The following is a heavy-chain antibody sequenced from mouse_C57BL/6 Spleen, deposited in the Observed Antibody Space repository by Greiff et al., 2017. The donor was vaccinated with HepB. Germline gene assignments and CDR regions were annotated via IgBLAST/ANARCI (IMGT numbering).Heavy chain of an antibody. Sequence: EVKLVESGGGLVKPGGSLKLSCAASGFTFSSYTMSWVRQTPEKRLEWVATISGGGGNTYYPDSVKGRFTISRDNAKNTLYLQMSSLRSEDTALYYCAIHGAGSNSEDAMDYWGQGTSVTVSS. CDR1: GFTFSSYT. CDR3: AIHGAGSNSEDAMDY. CDR2: ISGGGGNT. D-gene: IGHD3-1*01. V-gene: IGHV5-9*01. J-gene: IGHJ4*01.